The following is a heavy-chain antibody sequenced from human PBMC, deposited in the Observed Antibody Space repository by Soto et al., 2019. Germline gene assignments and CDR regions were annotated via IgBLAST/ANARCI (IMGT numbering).Heavy chain of an antibody. CDR1: GFTFSSYG. V-gene: IGHV3-33*01. J-gene: IGHJ3*02. D-gene: IGHD6-25*01. Sequence: GGSLRLSCAASGFTFSSYGMHWVRKAPGKGLEWVAVIWYDGSNKYYADSVKGRFTICRDNSKNTLYLQMNSLRAEDTAVYYCARGDGYDAFDIWGQGTMVTVSS. CDR2: IWYDGSNK. CDR3: ARGDGYDAFDI.